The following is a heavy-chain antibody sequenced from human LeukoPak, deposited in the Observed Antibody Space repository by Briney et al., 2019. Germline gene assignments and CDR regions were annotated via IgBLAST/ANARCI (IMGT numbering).Heavy chain of an antibody. J-gene: IGHJ4*02. CDR2: IRYDGSNK. V-gene: IGHV3-30*02. D-gene: IGHD6-13*01. CDR3: ARIGYSSSWYIYFDY. Sequence: GGSLRLSCAASGFTFSSYGMHWVRQAPGKGLEWVAFIRYDGSNKYYADSVKGRFTISRDNAKNSLYLQMNSLRAEDTAVYYCARIGYSSSWYIYFDYWGQGTLVTVSS. CDR1: GFTFSSYG.